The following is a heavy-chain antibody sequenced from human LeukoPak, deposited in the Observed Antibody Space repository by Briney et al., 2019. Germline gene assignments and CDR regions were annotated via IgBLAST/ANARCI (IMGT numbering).Heavy chain of an antibody. CDR3: AKSRDWFSNWFDP. Sequence: GGSLRLSCAASGFTFSSYGMHWVRQAPGKGLEWVAVISYDGSNKYYADSVKGRFTISRDISKNTLYLQMNSLRAEDTAVYCCAKSRDWFSNWFDPWGQGTLVTVSS. J-gene: IGHJ5*02. CDR1: GFTFSSYG. D-gene: IGHD3-9*01. V-gene: IGHV3-30*18. CDR2: ISYDGSNK.